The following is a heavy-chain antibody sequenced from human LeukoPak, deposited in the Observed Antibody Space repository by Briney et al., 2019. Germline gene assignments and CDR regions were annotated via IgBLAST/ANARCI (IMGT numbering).Heavy chain of an antibody. CDR2: IYYSGST. Sequence: SQTLSLTCTVSGGSISSGDYYWSWIRQPPGKGLEWIGYIYYSGSTYYNPSLKSRVTISVDTSKNQFSLKLSSVTAADTAVYYCARDRFPGSGDTFDYWGQGTRSPSPQ. V-gene: IGHV4-30-4*01. J-gene: IGHJ4*02. D-gene: IGHD2-21*01. CDR3: ARDRFPGSGDTFDY. CDR1: GGSISSGDYY.